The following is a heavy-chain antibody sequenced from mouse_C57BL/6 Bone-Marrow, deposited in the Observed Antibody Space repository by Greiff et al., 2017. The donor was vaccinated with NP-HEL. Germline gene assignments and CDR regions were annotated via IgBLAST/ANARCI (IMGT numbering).Heavy chain of an antibody. D-gene: IGHD2-4*01. CDR2: IYPRSGNT. CDR3: ARSRPYDFEDFDY. V-gene: IGHV1-81*01. Sequence: QVQLQQSGAELARPGASVKLSCKASGYTFTSYGISWVKQRTGQGLEWIGEIYPRSGNTYYNEKFKGKATLTADKSSSTAYMELRSLTSEDSAVNICARSRPYDFEDFDYWGKGTTLTVSS. J-gene: IGHJ2*01. CDR1: GYTFTSYG.